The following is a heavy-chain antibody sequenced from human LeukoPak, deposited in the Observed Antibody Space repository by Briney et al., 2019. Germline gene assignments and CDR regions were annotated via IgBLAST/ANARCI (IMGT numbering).Heavy chain of an antibody. CDR3: AKKSRGGSYYDYFDY. CDR1: GFTFSSYA. CDR2: ISCSGGRT. D-gene: IGHD1-26*01. Sequence: GGSVRLSCAASGFTFSSYAMSWVRQAPGKGLEWVSAISCSGGRTYYADSVKGRLTISRDNSKNTLYLQIISLRAEDTAVYYCAKKSRGGSYYDYFDYWGQGTLVTVSS. J-gene: IGHJ4*02. V-gene: IGHV3-23*01.